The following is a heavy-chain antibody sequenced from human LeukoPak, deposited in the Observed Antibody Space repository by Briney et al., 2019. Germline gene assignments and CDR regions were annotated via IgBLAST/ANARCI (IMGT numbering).Heavy chain of an antibody. D-gene: IGHD6-13*01. Sequence: PGGSLRLSCAASGFTFSSYAMSWVRQAPGKGLEWVSGISGSGSSTYYADSVKGRFTISRDNSKNTLYLQMNSLRAEDTAVYYCAKDHGIAAAGLLDYWGQGTLVTVSS. CDR3: AKDHGIAAAGLLDY. CDR1: GFTFSSYA. V-gene: IGHV3-23*01. J-gene: IGHJ4*02. CDR2: ISGSGSST.